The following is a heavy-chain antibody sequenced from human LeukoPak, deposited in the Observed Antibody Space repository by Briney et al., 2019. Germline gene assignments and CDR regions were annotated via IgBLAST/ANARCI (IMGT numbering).Heavy chain of an antibody. CDR2: IYYSGST. J-gene: IGHJ6*03. D-gene: IGHD3-10*01. CDR1: GGSISSYY. CDR3: ARTTMVRGTYYMDV. V-gene: IGHV4-59*01. Sequence: SETLSLTCTVSGGSISSYYWSWLRQPPGKGLEWIGYIYYSGSTNYNPSLKRRVTISVDTSKNQFSLKLSSVTAADTAVYYCARTTMVRGTYYMDVWGKGTTVTISS.